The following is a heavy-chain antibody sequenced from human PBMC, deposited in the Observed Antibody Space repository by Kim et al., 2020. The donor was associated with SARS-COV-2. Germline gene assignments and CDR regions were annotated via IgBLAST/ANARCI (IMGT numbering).Heavy chain of an antibody. J-gene: IGHJ4*02. CDR1: GGSINSSDHY. CDR2: IYYSGST. Sequence: SETLSLTCNVSGGSINSSDHYWGWIRQPPGKGLEWIGSIYYSGSTYYNPSVQGRVTIFVDTSKNQFSLNLKSVTAADTAVYYCARTTRVYRGSHWGQGTLVTVSS. CDR3: ARTTRVYRGSH. D-gene: IGHD1-26*01. V-gene: IGHV4-39*01.